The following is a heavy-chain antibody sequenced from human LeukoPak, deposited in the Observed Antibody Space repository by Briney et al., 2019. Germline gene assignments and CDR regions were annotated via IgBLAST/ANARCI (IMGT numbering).Heavy chain of an antibody. CDR2: IYYSGST. D-gene: IGHD5-18*01. Sequence: PSETLSLTGTVSGGSISSSNSFWGWIRQPPGKGLEWIGNIYYSGSTNYNPSLSSRVTISVETSQNQFSLKLSSATAADTAVYYCARHKKSIVDSDMGPWGQGTLVTVSS. V-gene: IGHV4-39*01. CDR3: ARHKKSIVDSDMGP. J-gene: IGHJ5*02. CDR1: GGSISSSNSF.